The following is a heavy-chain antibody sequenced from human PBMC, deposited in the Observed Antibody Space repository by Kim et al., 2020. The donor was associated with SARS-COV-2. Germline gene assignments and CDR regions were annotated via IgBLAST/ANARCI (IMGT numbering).Heavy chain of an antibody. CDR1: GYTFTSYG. CDR2: ISAYNGNT. D-gene: IGHD1-20*01. Sequence: ASVKVSCKASGYTFTSYGISWVRQAPGQGLEWMGWISAYNGNTNYAQKLQGRVTMTTDTSTSTAYMELRSLRSDDTAVYYCARGGVITGNAIYYYYGMDVWGQGTTVTVSS. J-gene: IGHJ6*02. CDR3: ARGGVITGNAIYYYYGMDV. V-gene: IGHV1-18*01.